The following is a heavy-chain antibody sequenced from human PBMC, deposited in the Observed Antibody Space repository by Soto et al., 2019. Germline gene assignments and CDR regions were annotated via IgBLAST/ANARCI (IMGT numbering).Heavy chain of an antibody. V-gene: IGHV3-23*01. Sequence: PGGSLRLSCAASGFTFSSYAMSWVRQAPGKGLEWVSAISGSGGSTYYADSVKGRFTISRDNSKNTLYLQMNSLRAEDTAVYYCAKQVVVAAKLSNYYGMDVWGQGTTVTVSS. CDR3: AKQVVVAAKLSNYYGMDV. CDR1: GFTFSSYA. D-gene: IGHD2-15*01. CDR2: ISGSGGST. J-gene: IGHJ6*02.